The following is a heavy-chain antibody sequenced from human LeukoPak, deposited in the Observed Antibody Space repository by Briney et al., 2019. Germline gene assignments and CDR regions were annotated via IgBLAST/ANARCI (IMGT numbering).Heavy chain of an antibody. CDR2: IWYDGSNK. CDR3: AKERGGGGYSYGQYYFDY. D-gene: IGHD5-18*01. CDR1: GFTFSSYG. Sequence: GGSLRLSCAASGFTFSSYGMHWVRQAPGKGLEWVAVIWYDGSNKYYADSVKGRFTMSRDNSKNTLYLQMNSLRAEDTAVYYCAKERGGGGYSYGQYYFDYWGQGTLVTVSS. V-gene: IGHV3-33*06. J-gene: IGHJ4*02.